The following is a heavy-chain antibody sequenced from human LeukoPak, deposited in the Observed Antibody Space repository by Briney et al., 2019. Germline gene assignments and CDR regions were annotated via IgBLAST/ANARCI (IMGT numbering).Heavy chain of an antibody. CDR1: RFTFSSYG. CDR2: ISWNSGSI. J-gene: IGHJ4*02. D-gene: IGHD3-10*01. V-gene: IGHV3-9*01. Sequence: GGSLRLSCAVSRFTFSSYGMHWVRQAPGKGLEWVSGISWNSGSIGYGDSVKGRFTISRDNAKNSLYLQMNSLRAEDTALYYCAKDRYYGSGSYIDYWGQGTLVTVSS. CDR3: AKDRYYGSGSYIDY.